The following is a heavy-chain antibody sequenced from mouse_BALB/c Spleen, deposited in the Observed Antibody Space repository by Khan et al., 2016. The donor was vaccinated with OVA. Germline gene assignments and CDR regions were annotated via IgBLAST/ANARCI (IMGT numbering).Heavy chain of an antibody. V-gene: IGHV5-6*01. CDR1: GFTFSTYG. D-gene: IGHD1-1*01. CDR3: TRLAYYYDSEGFAY. Sequence: EVKLVESGGDLVKPGGSLKLSCAASGFTFSTYGMSWVRQTPDKRLEWVATVSTGGGYTYYPDSVKGRFTISRDNAKNTLYLKMSGLKSEDTARFCCTRLAYYYDSEGFAYWGQGTLVTVSA. CDR2: VSTGGGYT. J-gene: IGHJ3*01.